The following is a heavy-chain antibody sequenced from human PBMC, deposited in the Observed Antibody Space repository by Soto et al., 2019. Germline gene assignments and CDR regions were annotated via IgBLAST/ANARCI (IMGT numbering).Heavy chain of an antibody. CDR3: ARDRIIAVAGTKGFNGMDV. Sequence: GASVKVSCKASGGTFSSYAISWVRQAPGQGLEWMGGIIPIFGTANYAQKFQGRVTITADESTSTAYMELSSLRSEDTAVYYCARDRIIAVAGTKGFNGMDVWGQGTTVTVSS. D-gene: IGHD6-19*01. J-gene: IGHJ6*02. CDR2: IIPIFGTA. CDR1: GGTFSSYA. V-gene: IGHV1-69*13.